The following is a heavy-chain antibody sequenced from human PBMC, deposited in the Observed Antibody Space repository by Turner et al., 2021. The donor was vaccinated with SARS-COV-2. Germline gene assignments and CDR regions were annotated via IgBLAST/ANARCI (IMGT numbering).Heavy chain of an antibody. D-gene: IGHD1-7*01. V-gene: IGHV3-30*18. CDR1: GFTFSSFD. Sequence: QVQLVESGGGVVQPGRSLRLSCAASGFTFSSFDMHWVRQAPGKGLEWVAFMSFDGSNTHNTDSVKGRFTISRDSSKNTLYLQMASLRTEDTAVYYCAKEGAENYYFDCWGQGTLVTVSS. CDR3: AKEGAENYYFDC. CDR2: MSFDGSNT. J-gene: IGHJ4*02.